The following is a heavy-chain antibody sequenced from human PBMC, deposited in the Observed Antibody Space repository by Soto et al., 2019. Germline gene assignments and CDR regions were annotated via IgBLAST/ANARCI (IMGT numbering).Heavy chain of an antibody. Sequence: GGSLRRSGAASGFTFSSYSMNWVRQAPGKGLEWVSSISSSSSYIYYADSVKGRFTISRDNAKNSLYLQMNSLRAEDTAVYYCARNPSRYYYDSSGYYSTPDYWGQGTLVTVSS. CDR3: ARNPSRYYYDSSGYYSTPDY. CDR2: ISSSSSYI. D-gene: IGHD3-22*01. V-gene: IGHV3-21*01. CDR1: GFTFSSYS. J-gene: IGHJ4*02.